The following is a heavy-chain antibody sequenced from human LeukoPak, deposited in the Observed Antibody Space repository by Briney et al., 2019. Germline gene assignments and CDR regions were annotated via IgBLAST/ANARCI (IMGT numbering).Heavy chain of an antibody. CDR1: GFAFSYYY. J-gene: IGHJ3*02. CDR3: ARVGGYSGYGEDAFDI. Sequence: PGGSLRLSCAASGFAFSYYYMSWIRQAPGKGLEWVSYISNTTTYTNYADSVKGRFTISRDNAKNSLYLQMNSLSAEDTAVYYCARVGGYSGYGEDAFDIWGQGTMVTVSS. CDR2: ISNTTTYT. D-gene: IGHD5-12*01. V-gene: IGHV3-11*06.